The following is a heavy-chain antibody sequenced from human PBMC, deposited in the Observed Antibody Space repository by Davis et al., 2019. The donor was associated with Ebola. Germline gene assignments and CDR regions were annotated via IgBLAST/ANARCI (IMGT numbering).Heavy chain of an antibody. D-gene: IGHD1-26*01. V-gene: IGHV5-51*01. J-gene: IGHJ6*02. CDR2: IYPGDSDT. CDR1: GYSFTSYW. CDR3: ARQGRGSYRYYYGMDV. Sequence: GESLKISCKGSGYSFTSYWIGWVRQMPGKGLEWMGIIYPGDSDTRYSPSFQGQVTISADKSISTAYLQWSSLKASDTAMYYCARQGRGSYRYYYGMDVWGQGTTVTVSS.